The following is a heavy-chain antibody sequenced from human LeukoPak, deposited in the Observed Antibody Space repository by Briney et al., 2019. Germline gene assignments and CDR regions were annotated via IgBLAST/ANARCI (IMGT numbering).Heavy chain of an antibody. V-gene: IGHV1-2*02. CDR2: INPNSADT. CDR3: ARGGYYGAYFSDF. J-gene: IGHJ4*02. CDR1: GYTFTGYY. D-gene: IGHD4-17*01. Sequence: ASVKVSCKASGYTFTGYYMHWVRQAPGQGLEWMGWINPNSADTNYAQKFQGRVTMTRDTSINTAYMELNNLRSDDTAVYYCARGGYYGAYFSDFWGQGTLVTVS.